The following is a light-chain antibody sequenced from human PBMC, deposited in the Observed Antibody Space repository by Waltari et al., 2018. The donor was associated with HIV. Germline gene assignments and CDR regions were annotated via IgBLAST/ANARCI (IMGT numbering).Light chain of an antibody. CDR2: SNN. CDR1: SSNIGSNT. CDR3: AAWDDRRNGLV. J-gene: IGLJ3*02. V-gene: IGLV1-44*01. Sequence: QSVLTQPPSASGTPGQRVTISCSGSSSNIGSNTVNWYQQLPRTAPKLLIYSNNQRPSGVPDRFSGSRAGASVALPISRHQSEDESDYYCAAWDDRRNGLVLAEWTKVAVL.